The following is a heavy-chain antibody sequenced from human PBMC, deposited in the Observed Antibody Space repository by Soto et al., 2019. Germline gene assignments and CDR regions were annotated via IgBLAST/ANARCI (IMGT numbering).Heavy chain of an antibody. J-gene: IGHJ4*02. CDR3: GGGSYPPHDY. Sequence: GGSLRLSCAASGFTFSNAWMNWVRQAPGKGLEWVGRIKSKTDGGPTDYAAPVKGRFTISRDDSKNTLYLQMNSMKTEDTAVYYCGGGSYPPHDYWGQGTLVTVSS. CDR1: GFTFSNAW. D-gene: IGHD1-26*01. CDR2: IKSKTDGGPT. V-gene: IGHV3-15*07.